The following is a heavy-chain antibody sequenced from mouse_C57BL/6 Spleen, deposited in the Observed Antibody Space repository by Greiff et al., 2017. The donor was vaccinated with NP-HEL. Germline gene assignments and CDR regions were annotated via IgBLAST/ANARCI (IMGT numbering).Heavy chain of an antibody. J-gene: IGHJ1*03. CDR3: ARHYYGSSYWYFDV. D-gene: IGHD1-1*01. CDR2: INPNYGTT. Sequence: EVQLVESGPELVKPGASVKISCKASGYSFTDYNMNWVKQSNGKSLEWIGVINPNYGTTSYNQKFKGKATLTVDQSSSTAYMQLNSLTSEDSAVEYCARHYYGSSYWYFDVWGTGTTVTVSS. V-gene: IGHV1-39*01. CDR1: GYSFTDYN.